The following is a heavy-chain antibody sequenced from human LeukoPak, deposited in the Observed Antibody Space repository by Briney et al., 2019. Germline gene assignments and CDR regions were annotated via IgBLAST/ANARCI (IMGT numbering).Heavy chain of an antibody. Sequence: SGGSLRLSCAASGFTFSSYAMHWVRQAPGKGLEYVSAISSNGGSTYYANSVKGRFTISRDNSKNTLYLQMGSLRAEDMAVYYCARVGGELLLDAFDIWGQGTMVTVSS. CDR2: ISSNGGST. CDR3: ARVGGELLLDAFDI. J-gene: IGHJ3*02. CDR1: GFTFSSYA. D-gene: IGHD1-26*01. V-gene: IGHV3-64*01.